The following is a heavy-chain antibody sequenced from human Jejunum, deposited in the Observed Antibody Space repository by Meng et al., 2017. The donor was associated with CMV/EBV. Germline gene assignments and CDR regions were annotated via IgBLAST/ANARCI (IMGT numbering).Heavy chain of an antibody. V-gene: IGHV3-23*01. CDR2: ISAGATST. CDR3: VKVASSSYYFPEY. CDR1: GFTFSSYA. Sequence: ASGFTFSSYAVGWVRQAPGKGLEWISAISAGATSTYYADSVKGRFTISRDNSKNTLYLHVNSLRAEDTAVYYCVKVASSSYYFPEYWGQGTLVTVSS. J-gene: IGHJ4*02. D-gene: IGHD3-22*01.